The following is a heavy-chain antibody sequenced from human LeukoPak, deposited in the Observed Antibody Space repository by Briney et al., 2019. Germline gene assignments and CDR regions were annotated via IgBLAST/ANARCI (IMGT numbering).Heavy chain of an antibody. Sequence: GGSLRLSCAASGFTFSSYAMHWVRQAPGKGLEWVAVISYDGSNKYYADSVKGRFTISGDNSKNTLCLQMNSLRAEDTAVYYCAREEKEATVTTQRVYYYYGMDVWGQGTTVTVSS. D-gene: IGHD4-17*01. V-gene: IGHV3-30-3*01. CDR3: AREEKEATVTTQRVYYYYGMDV. CDR1: GFTFSSYA. J-gene: IGHJ6*02. CDR2: ISYDGSNK.